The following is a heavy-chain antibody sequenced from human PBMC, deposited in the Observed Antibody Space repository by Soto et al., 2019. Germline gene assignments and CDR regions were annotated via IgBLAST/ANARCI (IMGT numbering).Heavy chain of an antibody. CDR1: GFTLNNYW. CDR3: ARGDIAAETFFYYYGMDL. Sequence: QLVESGGGLVQPGGSLRLSCAASGFTLNNYWMHWVRQAPGMRLVWVSRINGDATSTSYADSVKGRFTISRDNARNTLYLQMNSLRAEDTALYYCARGDIAAETFFYYYGMDLWGQGTTVTVS. J-gene: IGHJ6*02. D-gene: IGHD6-13*01. V-gene: IGHV3-74*01. CDR2: INGDATST.